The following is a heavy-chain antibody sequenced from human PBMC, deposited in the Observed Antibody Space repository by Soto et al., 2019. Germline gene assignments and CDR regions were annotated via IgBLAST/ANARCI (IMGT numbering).Heavy chain of an antibody. J-gene: IGHJ4*02. CDR3: AKDRVESGLGEVDY. Sequence: QVQLVESGGGVVQPGRSLRLSCAASGFTFSTNGMHWVRQAPGKGLEWVAVISYDGSKKYYGDSVKGRLTISRDNSKNRRYLQMNSLRAEDTAVYYCAKDRVESGLGEVDYWGQGTLVTVSS. CDR2: ISYDGSKK. CDR1: GFTFSTNG. D-gene: IGHD3-16*01. V-gene: IGHV3-30*18.